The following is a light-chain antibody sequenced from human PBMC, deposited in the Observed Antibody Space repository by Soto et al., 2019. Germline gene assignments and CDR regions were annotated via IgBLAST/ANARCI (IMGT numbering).Light chain of an antibody. J-gene: IGLJ1*01. CDR1: SSNIGGNS. V-gene: IGLV1-51*01. CDR3: GSWDSSLSAYV. CDR2: DDN. Sequence: QSVLTQPPSVSAAPGQKVTISCSGSSSNIGGNSVSWYQQLPGTAPKLLIYDDNKRPSGIPDRFSGSKSGTSATLGITGFQTGDEAGYYCGSWDSSLSAYVFGTGTKVTLL.